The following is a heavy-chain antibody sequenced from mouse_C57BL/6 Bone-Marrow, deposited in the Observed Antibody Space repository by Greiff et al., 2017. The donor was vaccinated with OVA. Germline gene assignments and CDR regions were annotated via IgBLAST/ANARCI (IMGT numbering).Heavy chain of an antibody. CDR2: ISYDGSN. J-gene: IGHJ1*03. CDR1: GYSITSGYY. Sequence: EVKLMESGPGLVKPSQSLSLTCSVTGYSITSGYYWNWIRQFPGNKLEWMGYISYDGSNNYKPSLKNRISITLDTSKNQFFLKLNSVTTEDTATYYCARVKIRRYFDVWGTGTTVTVSS. D-gene: IGHD2-4*01. CDR3: ARVKIRRYFDV. V-gene: IGHV3-6*01.